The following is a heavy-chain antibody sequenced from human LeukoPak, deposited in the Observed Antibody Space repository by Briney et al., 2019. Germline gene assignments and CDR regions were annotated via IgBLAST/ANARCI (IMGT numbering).Heavy chain of an antibody. CDR2: INPNTGDT. V-gene: IGHV1-2*02. D-gene: IGHD1-26*01. J-gene: IGHJ5*02. CDR3: ARGSGNHWFDP. Sequence: ASVKVSCKASGYTFTAYYRHWVRRAPGEGLEWMAWINPNTGDTNYAQKFQGRVIMARDTSISTAYMELSRLRSDDTAVYYCARGSGNHWFDPWGQGTLVTVSS. CDR1: GYTFTAYY.